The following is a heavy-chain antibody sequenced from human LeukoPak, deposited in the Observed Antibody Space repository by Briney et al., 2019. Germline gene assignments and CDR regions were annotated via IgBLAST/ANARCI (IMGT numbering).Heavy chain of an antibody. CDR3: ATDSYVSGSYYRLFY. CDR2: ISYDGSNK. CDR1: GFTFSSYG. Sequence: GGSLRLSCAASGFTFSSYGMHWVRQAPGKGLEWVAVISYDGSNKYYADSVKGRFTISRDNAENTLYLQMNNLRAEDTAIYYCATDSYVSGSYYRLFYWGQGTLVTVSS. D-gene: IGHD3-10*01. V-gene: IGHV3-30*03. J-gene: IGHJ4*02.